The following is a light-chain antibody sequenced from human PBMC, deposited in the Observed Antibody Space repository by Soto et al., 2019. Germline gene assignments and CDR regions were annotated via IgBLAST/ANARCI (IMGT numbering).Light chain of an antibody. V-gene: IGKV3-15*01. CDR2: RAS. CDR1: QTIYSN. CDR3: QQYQNLWT. J-gene: IGKJ5*01. Sequence: IVMTQSPATLCVSPGERATLSCRAGQTIYSNVAWYQQRPGQAPRLLIYRASTRATGVPARFSGSGSGTEFTLTISGLQSEDFALYYCQQYQNLWTFGQGTRPEIK.